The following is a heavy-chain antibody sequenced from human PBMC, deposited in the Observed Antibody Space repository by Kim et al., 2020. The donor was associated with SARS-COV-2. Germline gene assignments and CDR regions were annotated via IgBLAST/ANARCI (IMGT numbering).Heavy chain of an antibody. CDR1: GFTFSSYW. D-gene: IGHD6-19*01. CDR3: ARDPKYSSGWFRGYYYYGMDV. CDR2: IKQDGSEK. Sequence: GGSLRLSCAASGFTFSSYWMSLVRQAPGKGLEWVANIKQDGSEKYYVDSVKGRFTISRDNAKNSLYLQMNSLRAEDTAVYYCARDPKYSSGWFRGYYYYGMDVWGQGTTVTVSS. J-gene: IGHJ6*02. V-gene: IGHV3-7*05.